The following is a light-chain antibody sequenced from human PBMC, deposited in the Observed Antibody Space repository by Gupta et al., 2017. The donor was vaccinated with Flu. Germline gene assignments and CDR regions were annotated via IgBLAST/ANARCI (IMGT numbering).Light chain of an antibody. CDR2: DTT. V-gene: IGKV3-11*01. CDR1: ERIANY. J-gene: IGKJ2*01. Sequence: PTTLSLSPGERSTLSCRASERIANYLAWYQQKPGQAPRLIIYDTTKGASGIPARFSGIGSGTDFTLTISSVEPEDFAVYYCQQRVNWPRTFGQGTKLDI. CDR3: QQRVNWPRT.